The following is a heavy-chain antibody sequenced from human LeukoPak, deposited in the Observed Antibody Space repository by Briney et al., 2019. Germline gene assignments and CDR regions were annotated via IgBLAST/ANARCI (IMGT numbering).Heavy chain of an antibody. J-gene: IGHJ5*02. D-gene: IGHD3-3*01. CDR1: GFTFSSYW. V-gene: IGHV3-74*01. Sequence: GGSLRLSCAASGFTFSSYWMHWVRHAPGKGLGWVSRINTEGSSTRYADSVKGRFTISRDNAKNTLYLQMNSLRAEDTAVYYCARGHAFDLRYNWFDPWGQGTLVTVSS. CDR2: INTEGSST. CDR3: ARGHAFDLRYNWFDP.